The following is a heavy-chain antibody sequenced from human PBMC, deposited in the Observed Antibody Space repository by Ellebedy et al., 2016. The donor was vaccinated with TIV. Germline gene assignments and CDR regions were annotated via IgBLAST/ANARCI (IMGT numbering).Heavy chain of an antibody. CDR2: INHSGST. J-gene: IGHJ6*03. V-gene: IGHV4-34*01. D-gene: IGHD1-26*01. CDR1: GGSFSGYY. Sequence: SETLSLTXAVYGGSFSGYYWSWIRQPPGKGLEWIGEINHSGSTNYNPSLKSRVTISVDTSKNQFSLKLSSVTAADTAVYYCARAGIVGAGAVYMDVWGKGTTVTVSS. CDR3: ARAGIVGAGAVYMDV.